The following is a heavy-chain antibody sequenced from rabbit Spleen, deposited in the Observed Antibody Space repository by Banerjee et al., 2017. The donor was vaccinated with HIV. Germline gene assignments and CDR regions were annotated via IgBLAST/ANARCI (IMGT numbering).Heavy chain of an antibody. Sequence: QSLEESGGDLVKPGASLTLTCTASGFTLSSYWICWIRQAPGKGLEWIGCIYTGSGTIWYASWAKGRFTISKTSSTTVTLQMTSLTAADTATYFCARDTGSSFSSYGMDLWGPGTLVTVS. J-gene: IGHJ6*01. V-gene: IGHV1S40*01. CDR1: GFTLSSYW. CDR3: ARDTGSSFSSYGMDL. CDR2: IYTGSGTI. D-gene: IGHD8-1*01.